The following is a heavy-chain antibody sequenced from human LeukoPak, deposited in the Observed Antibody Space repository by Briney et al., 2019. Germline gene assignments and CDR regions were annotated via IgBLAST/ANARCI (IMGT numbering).Heavy chain of an antibody. CDR1: GYTFSSYS. CDR3: AISRYCSGGSCYFDY. V-gene: IGHV3-21*01. CDR2: ISSSSSYI. D-gene: IGHD2-15*01. J-gene: IGHJ4*02. Sequence: GGSLRLSCAASGYTFSSYSMNWVRQAPGKGLEWVSSISSSSSYIYYADSVKGRFTISRDNAKNSLYLQMNSLRAEDTAVYYCAISRYCSGGSCYFDYWGQGTLVTVSS.